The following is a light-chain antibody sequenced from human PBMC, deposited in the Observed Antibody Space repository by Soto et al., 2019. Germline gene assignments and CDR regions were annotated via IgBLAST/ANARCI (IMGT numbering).Light chain of an antibody. V-gene: IGLV1-40*01. CDR1: SSNIGAGYD. Sequence: QSVLTPPPSVSGAPGQRVTISCTGSSSNIGAGYDVHWYQQLPGTAPRLLIYGNSNRPSGVPDRFSGSKSGTSASLAITGLRAEDEAYYYCQSYDSSQSGPVVFGGGTKRTAL. CDR2: GNS. CDR3: QSYDSSQSGPVV. J-gene: IGLJ2*01.